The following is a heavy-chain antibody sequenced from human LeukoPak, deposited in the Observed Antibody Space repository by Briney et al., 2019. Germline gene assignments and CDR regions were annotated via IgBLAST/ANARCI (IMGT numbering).Heavy chain of an antibody. CDR3: ARESDSSGWYDS. CDR2: ISGDGGST. J-gene: IGHJ5*01. Sequence: GGSLRLSCAAPGFSFDDYAIHCVRQAPGKGLEWVSLISGDGGSTFYADSVKGRFTISRDNSKNSLYLQMSSLRSEDTALYYCARESDSSGWYDSWGQGTLVTVSS. CDR1: GFSFDDYA. D-gene: IGHD3-22*01. V-gene: IGHV3-43*02.